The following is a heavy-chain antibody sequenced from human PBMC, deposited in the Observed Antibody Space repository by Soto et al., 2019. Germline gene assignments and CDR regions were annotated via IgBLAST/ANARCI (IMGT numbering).Heavy chain of an antibody. J-gene: IGHJ4*02. CDR2: IYSGGSA. CDR3: LGSASGKVY. CDR1: GFSVSSNY. V-gene: IGHV3-53*02. Sequence: EVQLVETGGGLIQPGGSLRLSCAASGFSVSSNYMSWVRQAPGKGLEWVSHIYSGGSAYYADSVKGRFTISRDNSKNTLFLKTNSLRAEDRAVYYCLGSASGKVYWGQGTPVTVSS.